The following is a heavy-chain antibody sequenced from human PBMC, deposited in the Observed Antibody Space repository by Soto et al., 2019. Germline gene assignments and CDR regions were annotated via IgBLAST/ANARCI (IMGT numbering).Heavy chain of an antibody. J-gene: IGHJ4*01. D-gene: IGHD1-26*01. Sequence: PSQALSLTCSITGYSFSINIAGWSWVRQSPSRGLEWLGRTYYRSKWYYEYAVSVRGRITINPDTSKNQYSLQLNSVTPEDTAVYFCARGEQYSGRIFDYWGQGTLVTVS. CDR1: GYSFSINIAG. CDR2: TYYRSKWYY. CDR3: ARGEQYSGRIFDY. V-gene: IGHV6-1*01.